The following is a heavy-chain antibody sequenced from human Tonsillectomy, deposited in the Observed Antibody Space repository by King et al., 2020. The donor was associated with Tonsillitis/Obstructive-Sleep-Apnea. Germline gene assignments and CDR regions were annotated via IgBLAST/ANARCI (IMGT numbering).Heavy chain of an antibody. J-gene: IGHJ5*02. Sequence: QLVQSGAEVKKPGESLMISCKGSGYSFTTYWIGWVRQMPGKGLEWMGIIHPGDSDTRYSPSFQGQVTISADKSISTAYLQWSGLKAADTAMYYCARQFVGSCTGASCPGGFDPWGQGTLVTVSS. CDR3: ARQFVGSCTGASCPGGFDP. CDR2: IHPGDSDT. D-gene: IGHD2-8*02. V-gene: IGHV5-51*01. CDR1: GYSFTTYW.